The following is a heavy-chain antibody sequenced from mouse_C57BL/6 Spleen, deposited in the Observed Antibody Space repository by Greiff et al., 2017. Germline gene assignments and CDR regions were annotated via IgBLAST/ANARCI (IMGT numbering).Heavy chain of an antibody. CDR2: ISYDGSN. CDR3: AREDRSWFAY. V-gene: IGHV3-6*01. J-gene: IGHJ3*01. Sequence: DVQLQESGPGLVKPSQSLSLTCSVTGYSITSGYYWNWIRQFPGNKLEWMGYISYDGSNNYNPSLKNRISITRDTSKNQFFLKLNSVTTEDTATYCCAREDRSWFAYWGQGTLVTVSA. CDR1: GYSITSGYY.